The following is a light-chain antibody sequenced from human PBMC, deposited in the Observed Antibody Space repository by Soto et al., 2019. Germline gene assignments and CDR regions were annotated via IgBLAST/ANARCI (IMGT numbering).Light chain of an antibody. Sequence: EILLTQSPGTLSLSPGERAPLSCRARPTLSSDYLAWSQQNPGQPPRLLIFGAATRAADIPDRFRGSGAGTDFTLTISRLEPEDFAVYYCQRYGSSPTFGQGTKVDI. CDR2: GAA. CDR1: PTLSSDY. J-gene: IGKJ1*01. CDR3: QRYGSSPT. V-gene: IGKV3-20*01.